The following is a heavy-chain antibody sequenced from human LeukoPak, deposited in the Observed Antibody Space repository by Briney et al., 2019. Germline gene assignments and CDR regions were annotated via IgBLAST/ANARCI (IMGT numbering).Heavy chain of an antibody. CDR2: FDPEDGET. D-gene: IGHD2-2*02. CDR1: GYTLTELS. V-gene: IGHV1-24*01. J-gene: IGHJ6*03. CDR3: ARQDIVVVPAAIKGAMDV. Sequence: ASVKVSCKVSGYTLTELSMHWVRQAPGKGLEWMGGFDPEDGETIYAQKFQGRVSMTEDTSTDTAYMELSSLRSEDTAVYYCARQDIVVVPAAIKGAMDVWGKGTTVTVSS.